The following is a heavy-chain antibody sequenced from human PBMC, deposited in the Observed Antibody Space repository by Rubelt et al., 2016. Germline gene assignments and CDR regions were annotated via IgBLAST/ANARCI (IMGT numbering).Heavy chain of an antibody. CDR3: ARDLPPFRRYNWNFPLDY. CDR2: ISAYNGNT. V-gene: IGHV1-18*01. Sequence: QVQLVQSGAEVKKPGASVKVSCKASGYTFTSYGISWVRQAPGQGLEWMGWISAYNGNTNYAQKRQGRVTMTTSTSTSTAYMERRSLRSDETAVYYCARDLPPFRRYNWNFPLDYWGQGTLVTVSS. J-gene: IGHJ4*02. CDR1: GYTFTSYG. D-gene: IGHD1-7*01.